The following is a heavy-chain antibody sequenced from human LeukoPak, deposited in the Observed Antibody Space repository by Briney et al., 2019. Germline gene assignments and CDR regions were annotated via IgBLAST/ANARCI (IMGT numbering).Heavy chain of an antibody. CDR3: ARPGYSYGFRDAFDI. Sequence: SETLSLTCAVYGGSFSGYYWSWIRQPPGKGLEWIGEINHSGSTNYNPSLKSRVTISVDTSKNQFSLKLSSVTAADTAVYYCARPGYSYGFRDAFDIWGQGTMVTVSS. J-gene: IGHJ3*02. CDR2: INHSGST. CDR1: GGSFSGYY. D-gene: IGHD5-18*01. V-gene: IGHV4-34*01.